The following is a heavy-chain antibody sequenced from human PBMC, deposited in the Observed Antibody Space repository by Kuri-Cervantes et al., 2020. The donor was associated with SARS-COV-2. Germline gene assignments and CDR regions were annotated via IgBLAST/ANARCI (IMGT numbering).Heavy chain of an antibody. D-gene: IGHD2-21*01. CDR2: INPDSHGT. J-gene: IGHJ3*02. V-gene: IGHV1-2*02. Sequence: ASVKVSCKTSGFFNGYYIHWVRQAPGQGPEWMGWINPDSHGTRYAQKFEGRVSMTCDASISTAYMELSRLRSDDTAVYYCARGSQLLSATDAFDIWGQGTMVTVSS. CDR3: ARGSQLLSATDAFDI. CDR1: GFFNGYY.